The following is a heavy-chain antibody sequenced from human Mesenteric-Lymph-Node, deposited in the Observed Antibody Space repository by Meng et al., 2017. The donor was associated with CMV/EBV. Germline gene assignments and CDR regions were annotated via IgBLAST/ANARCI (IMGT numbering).Heavy chain of an antibody. J-gene: IGHJ4*02. D-gene: IGHD1-1*01. CDR2: IYYSGST. CDR1: GDSVSSGTYY. CDR3: ARLGYNADYFDY. Sequence: SETLSLTCTVSGDSVSSGTYYWRWIRQPPGKGLEYIGFIYYSGSTNYNPSLMSRLTISVDKSKNQFSLKLSSVTAADTAFYYCARLGYNADYFDYWGQGTLVTVSS. V-gene: IGHV4-61*01.